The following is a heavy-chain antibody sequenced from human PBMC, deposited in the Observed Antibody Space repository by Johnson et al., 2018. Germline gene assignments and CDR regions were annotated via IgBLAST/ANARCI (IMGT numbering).Heavy chain of an antibody. D-gene: IGHD6-19*01. Sequence: VQLVQSGGGLVQPGGSLRLSCAASGFTFSSYDMHWVRQATGKGLEWVSAIGTAGDTYYPGSVKGRFTISRENAKNSLYLQMNSLRAGDTAVYYCAREAGIAGGGTLGSYGMDGWGQGTTGTVSS. CDR1: GFTFSSYD. CDR2: IGTAGDT. V-gene: IGHV3-13*01. CDR3: AREAGIAGGGTLGSYGMDG. J-gene: IGHJ6*02.